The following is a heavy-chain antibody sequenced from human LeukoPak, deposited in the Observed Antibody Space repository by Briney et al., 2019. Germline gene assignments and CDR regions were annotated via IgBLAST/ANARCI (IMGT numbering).Heavy chain of an antibody. D-gene: IGHD2-2*01. CDR1: GFTFSSYS. Sequence: GGSLRLSCAASGFTFSSYSMNWVRQAPGKGLEWVSYISSSSSTIYYADSVKGRFTISRDNAKNSLYLQMNSLRAEDTAVYYCARGGYCSSTSCSYNWFDPWGQGTLVTVSP. CDR2: ISSSSSTI. CDR3: ARGGYCSSTSCSYNWFDP. V-gene: IGHV3-48*01. J-gene: IGHJ5*02.